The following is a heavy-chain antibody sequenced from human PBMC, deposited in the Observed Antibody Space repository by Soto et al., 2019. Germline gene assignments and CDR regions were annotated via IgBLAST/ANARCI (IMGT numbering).Heavy chain of an antibody. Sequence: PGESLKISCKGSGYSFTSYWISWVRQMPGKGLEWMGRIDPSDSYTNYSPSFQGHVTISADKSISTAYLQWSSLKASDTAMYYCASVPSLYYYDSSGYPFDPWGQGTLVTVSS. V-gene: IGHV5-10-1*01. CDR1: GYSFTSYW. D-gene: IGHD3-22*01. CDR2: IDPSDSYT. J-gene: IGHJ5*02. CDR3: ASVPSLYYYDSSGYPFDP.